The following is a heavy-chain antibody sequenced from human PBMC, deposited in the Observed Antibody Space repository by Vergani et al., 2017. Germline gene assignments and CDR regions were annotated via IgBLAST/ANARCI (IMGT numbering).Heavy chain of an antibody. Sequence: EVQLVESGGGLVKTGGSLRLSCAASGFTFSSYSMNWVRQAPGKGLEWVSSISSSSSYIYYADSVKGRFTISRDNAKNSLYLQMNSLRAEDTAVYYCAGQDRGDIVANYYYYMDVWGKGTTVTVSS. V-gene: IGHV3-21*01. D-gene: IGHD2-15*01. CDR3: AGQDRGDIVANYYYYMDV. CDR2: ISSSSSYI. CDR1: GFTFSSYS. J-gene: IGHJ6*03.